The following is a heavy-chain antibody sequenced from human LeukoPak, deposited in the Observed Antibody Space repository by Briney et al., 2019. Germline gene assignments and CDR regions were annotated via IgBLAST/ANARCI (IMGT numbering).Heavy chain of an antibody. J-gene: IGHJ5*02. CDR1: GDSISSYY. Sequence: SETLSLTCTVSGDSISSYYWSWIRQPPGKGLEWIGYVYYSGSTNYNPSLKSRVTISVDTSKNQFSLKLSSVTAADTAVYYCARASQDIVATIGWNWFDPWGQGTLVTVSS. CDR3: ARASQDIVATIGWNWFDP. D-gene: IGHD5-12*01. V-gene: IGHV4-59*01. CDR2: VYYSGST.